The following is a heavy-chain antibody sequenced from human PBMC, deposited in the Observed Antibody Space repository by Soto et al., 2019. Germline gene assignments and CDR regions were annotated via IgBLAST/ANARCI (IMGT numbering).Heavy chain of an antibody. D-gene: IGHD5-12*01. CDR3: ASLYSGYDNDAFDI. Sequence: SETLSLTCAVYGGSFSGYYWSWIRQPPGKGLEWIGEINHSGSTNYNPSLKSRVTISVDTSKNQFSLKLSSVTAADTAVYYCASLYSGYDNDAFDIWGRGTAVTVSS. CDR2: INHSGST. V-gene: IGHV4-34*01. CDR1: GGSFSGYY. J-gene: IGHJ3*02.